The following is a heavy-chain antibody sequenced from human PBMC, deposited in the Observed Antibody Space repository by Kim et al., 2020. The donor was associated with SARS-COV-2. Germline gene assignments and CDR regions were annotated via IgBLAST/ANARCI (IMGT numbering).Heavy chain of an antibody. CDR2: ITVSSTHI. CDR1: GFTFNTYT. D-gene: IGHD3-10*01. CDR3: ARGWFGQVGDY. Sequence: GGSLRLSCAASGFTFNTYTMDWVRQAPGKGLEWVSSITVSSTHIYYADSVKGRFTISRDNARNSLYLQMNSLKVDDTAVYYCARGWFGQVGDYWGQGTRVTVSS. J-gene: IGHJ4*02. V-gene: IGHV3-21*01.